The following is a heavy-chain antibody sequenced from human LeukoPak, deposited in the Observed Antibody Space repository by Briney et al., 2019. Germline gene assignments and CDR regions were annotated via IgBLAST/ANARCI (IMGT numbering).Heavy chain of an antibody. D-gene: IGHD2-8*01. Sequence: PKTLSLTCTVSGGSISSSSYYWGWIRQPPGKGLEWIGSIYNSGSTYYNPSLKSRVTISVDTSKNQFSLKLSSVTAADTAVYYCAGSHGVDGVFDIWGQGTMATVSS. CDR3: AGSHGVDGVFDI. CDR2: IYNSGST. J-gene: IGHJ3*02. CDR1: GGSISSSSYY. V-gene: IGHV4-39*01.